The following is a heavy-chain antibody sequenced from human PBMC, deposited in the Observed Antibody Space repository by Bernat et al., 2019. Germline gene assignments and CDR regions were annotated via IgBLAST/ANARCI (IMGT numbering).Heavy chain of an antibody. CDR3: ARLMYYDFWSGYHTFDY. CDR2: ISAYNGNT. D-gene: IGHD3-3*01. J-gene: IGHJ4*02. V-gene: IGHV1-18*01. Sequence: QVQLVQSGAEVKKPGASVKVSCKASGYTFTSYGISWVRQAPGQGLEWMGWISAYNGNTNYAQKLQGRVTMTTDTSTSTAYMEVRSLRSDDTAVYYCARLMYYDFWSGYHTFDYWGQGTLVTVSS. CDR1: GYTFTSYG.